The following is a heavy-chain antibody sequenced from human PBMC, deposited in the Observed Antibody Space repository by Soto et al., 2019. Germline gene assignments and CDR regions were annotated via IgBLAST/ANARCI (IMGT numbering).Heavy chain of an antibody. CDR1: GGSFSGYY. D-gene: IGHD2-15*01. CDR2: INHSGST. V-gene: IGHV4-34*01. CDR3: ARTPRGGVVVAATPYNYYGMDV. J-gene: IGHJ6*02. Sequence: SETLSLTCAVYGGSFSGYYWSWIRQPPGKGLEWIGEINHSGSTNYNPSLKSRVTISVDTSKNQFSLKLSSVTAADTAVYYCARTPRGGVVVAATPYNYYGMDVWGQGTTVTVS.